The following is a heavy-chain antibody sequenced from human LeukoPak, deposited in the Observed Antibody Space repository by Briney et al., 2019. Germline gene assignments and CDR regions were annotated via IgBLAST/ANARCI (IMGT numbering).Heavy chain of an antibody. V-gene: IGHV3-23*01. CDR1: GFTFSNSA. CDR3: AKGIYSGGWSYFDY. D-gene: IGHD6-19*01. J-gene: IGHJ4*01. Sequence: GGSLRLSCAASGFTFSNSAMSWVRQAPGKGLEWVSTLSGSGITTYYADSVKGRFTISRDNSKNTLYLQMNSLRAEDTAVYYCAKGIYSGGWSYFDYWGHGTLVTVSS. CDR2: LSGSGITT.